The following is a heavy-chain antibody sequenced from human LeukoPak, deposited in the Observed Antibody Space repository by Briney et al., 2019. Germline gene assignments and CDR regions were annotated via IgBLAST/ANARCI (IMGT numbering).Heavy chain of an antibody. CDR1: GFTFSSYA. V-gene: IGHV3-30-3*01. J-gene: IGHJ4*02. D-gene: IGHD6-13*01. CDR3: ARDLEGAAGGFDY. CDR2: ISYDGSNK. Sequence: GGSLRLSCAASGFTFSSYAMHWVRQAPGKGLEWVAVISYDGSNKYYAGSVKGRFTISRDNSKNTLYLQMNSLRAEDTAVYYCARDLEGAAGGFDYWGQGTLVTVSS.